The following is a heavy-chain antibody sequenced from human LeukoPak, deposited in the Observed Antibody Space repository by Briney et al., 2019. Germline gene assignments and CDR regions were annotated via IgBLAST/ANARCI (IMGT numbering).Heavy chain of an antibody. CDR1: GFTFTSYT. Sequence: PGASLRLSCGASGFTFTSYTMNWVRQAPGKGLQWVSYISSSGGTIYYADSVKGRFTISRDNVKNSLYLQMNSLRDEDTAVYYCARGDRDGYNYLFDYWGQGTQVTVSS. V-gene: IGHV3-48*02. CDR2: ISSSGGTI. D-gene: IGHD5-24*01. CDR3: ARGDRDGYNYLFDY. J-gene: IGHJ4*02.